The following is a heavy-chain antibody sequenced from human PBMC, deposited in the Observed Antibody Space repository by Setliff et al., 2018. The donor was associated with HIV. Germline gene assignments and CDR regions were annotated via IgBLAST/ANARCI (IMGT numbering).Heavy chain of an antibody. CDR1: GYIFISYG. CDR3: ARDRGSARGFYDH. V-gene: IGHV1-18*01. D-gene: IGHD3-3*01. J-gene: IGHJ4*02. Sequence: ASVKVSCQASGYIFISYGFCWVRHAPGQGLEWMGWISAYNGNTKYAQKLQGRFTMTTDTYTSTVYMELRSLRSDDTAVYYCARDRGSARGFYDHWGQGTLVTVSS. CDR2: ISAYNGNT.